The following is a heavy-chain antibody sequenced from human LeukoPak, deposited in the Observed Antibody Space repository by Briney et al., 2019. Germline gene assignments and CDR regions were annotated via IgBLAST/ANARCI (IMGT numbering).Heavy chain of an antibody. CDR3: ARVPTTYGMDV. Sequence: GGSLRLSCAASGFFFSSYSMNWVRQAPGKGLEWVSYISSGGGTMSYADSVRGRFTISRDNAKNSLDLQMNSLRAEDTAVYYCARVPTTYGMDVWGQGTTVTVSS. CDR1: GFFFSSYS. V-gene: IGHV3-48*01. J-gene: IGHJ6*02. CDR2: ISSGGGTM.